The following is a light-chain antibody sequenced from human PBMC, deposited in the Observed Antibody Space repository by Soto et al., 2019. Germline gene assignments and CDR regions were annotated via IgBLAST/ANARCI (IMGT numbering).Light chain of an antibody. CDR2: GAS. J-gene: IGKJ1*01. CDR3: RQYGSAPR. Sequence: EIVLTQSPGTLSLSPGERATLSCRASQSVSSSYLAWYQQKPGQAPRLLIYGASSRATGIPDRFSGSGSGTDFTPTIRKLEYEDFVAYFGRQYGSAPRFAQGTKVDIK. CDR1: QSVSSSY. V-gene: IGKV3-20*01.